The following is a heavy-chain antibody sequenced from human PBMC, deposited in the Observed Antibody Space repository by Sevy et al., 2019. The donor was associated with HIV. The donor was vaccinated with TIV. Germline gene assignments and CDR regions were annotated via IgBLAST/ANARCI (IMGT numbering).Heavy chain of an antibody. D-gene: IGHD4-17*01. CDR2: MWFDGSNT. V-gene: IGHV3-33*01. J-gene: IGHJ4*02. CDR1: GFTFSTYG. CDR3: ARDLEFYDYGDYGPAFMPDY. Sequence: GGSLRLSCAASGFTFSTYGMHWVRQAPGKGLEWVAVMWFDGSNTYYADSVKGRFTISRDIAKNTLCLQMNSLRAEDTAVYYCARDLEFYDYGDYGPAFMPDYWGQGTLVTVSS.